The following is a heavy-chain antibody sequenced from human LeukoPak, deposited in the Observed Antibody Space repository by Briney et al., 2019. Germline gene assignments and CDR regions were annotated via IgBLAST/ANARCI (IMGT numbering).Heavy chain of an antibody. CDR2: IYPGDSDT. D-gene: IGHD2-2*01. V-gene: IGHV5-51*01. Sequence: GESLKISCKGSGYSFNSYWIGWVRQMPGKGLEWMGIIYPGDSDTRYSPSLQGQVTISVDKSISTAYLQWSSLRASDSAMYYCARRQGCSSTSCPPDYWGQGTLVTVSP. CDR1: GYSFNSYW. CDR3: ARRQGCSSTSCPPDY. J-gene: IGHJ4*02.